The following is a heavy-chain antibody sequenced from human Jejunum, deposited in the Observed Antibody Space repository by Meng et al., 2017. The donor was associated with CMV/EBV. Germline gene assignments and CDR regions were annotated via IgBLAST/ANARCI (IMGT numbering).Heavy chain of an antibody. V-gene: IGHV5-51*01. J-gene: IGHJ5*02. CDR1: GYSFPTYW. Sequence: SCNGSGYSFPTYWIGWVRQMPGNGLEWMGIIYPGDSDTRYSPSFQGQVTISADKSISTAYLQWSSLKASDTAMYYCARRNNWFDPWGQGTLVTVSS. CDR3: ARRNNWFDP. CDR2: IYPGDSDT.